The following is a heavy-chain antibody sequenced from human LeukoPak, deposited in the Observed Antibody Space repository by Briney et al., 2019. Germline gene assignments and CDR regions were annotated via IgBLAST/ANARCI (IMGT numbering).Heavy chain of an antibody. CDR1: GFTFSSYA. CDR2: ISYDGSNK. J-gene: IGHJ4*02. V-gene: IGHV3-30*04. CDR3: ARDRDGGYDSAFDY. D-gene: IGHD5-12*01. Sequence: GGSLRLSCAASGFTFSSYAMHWVRQAPGKGLEWVAVISYDGSNKYYADSVKGRSTISRDNSKNTLYLQMNSLRAEDTAVYYCARDRDGGYDSAFDYWGQGTLVTVSS.